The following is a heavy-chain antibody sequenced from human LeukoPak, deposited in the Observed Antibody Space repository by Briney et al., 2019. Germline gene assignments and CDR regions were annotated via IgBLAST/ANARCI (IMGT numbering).Heavy chain of an antibody. D-gene: IGHD3-3*01. CDR3: ARVDGFWYYFDY. CDR2: IYYSGST. CDR1: GGSISSYY. V-gene: IGHV4-59*01. J-gene: IGHJ4*02. Sequence: SETLSLTCTVSGGSISSYYWGWIRQPPGKGLEWIGYIYYSGSTNYNPSLKSRVTISVDTSKNKFSLKLSSVTAADTAVYYCARVDGFWYYFDYWGQGTLVTVSS.